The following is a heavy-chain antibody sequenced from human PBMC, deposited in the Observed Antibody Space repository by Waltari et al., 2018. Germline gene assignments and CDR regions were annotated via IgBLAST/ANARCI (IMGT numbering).Heavy chain of an antibody. CDR3: ARWRYYFDY. Sequence: QLQLQESGPGLVKPSETLSLTCSVSGGYVSSSLSFYWVWVRQTPGKGLEWIGSCYYSGSTYYNPSLKSRVTISMETSKNQFSLKFSSVTAADTAVYYCARWRYYFDYWGQGTLVTVSS. J-gene: IGHJ4*02. CDR2: CYYSGST. CDR1: GGYVSSSLSFY. V-gene: IGHV4-39*01.